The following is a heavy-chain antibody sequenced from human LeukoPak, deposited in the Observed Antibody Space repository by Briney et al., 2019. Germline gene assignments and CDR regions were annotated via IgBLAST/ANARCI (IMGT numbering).Heavy chain of an antibody. CDR1: GFTFSSYA. D-gene: IGHD1-7*01. CDR3: ARAHNWKYGTFDY. CDR2: ISGSGGST. V-gene: IGHV3-23*01. Sequence: GGSLRLSCAASGFTFSSYAMSWVRQAPGKGLEWVSAISGSGGSTYYADSVKGRFTISRDNSKNTLYLQMNSLRVEDTAVYYYARAHNWKYGTFDYWGQGTLVTVSS. J-gene: IGHJ4*02.